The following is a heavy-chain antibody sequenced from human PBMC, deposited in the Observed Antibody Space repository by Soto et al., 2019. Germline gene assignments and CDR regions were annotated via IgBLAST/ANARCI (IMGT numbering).Heavy chain of an antibody. D-gene: IGHD3-9*01. J-gene: IGHJ4*02. CDR1: GFTFSSYS. Sequence: GGSLRLSCAASGFTFSSYSMNWVRQAPGKGLEWVSYISSSSSTIYYADSVKGRFTISRDNAKNSLYLQMNSLRAEDTAVYYCARGWPSTYYDILTGITLFDYWGQGTLVTVSS. V-gene: IGHV3-48*01. CDR3: ARGWPSTYYDILTGITLFDY. CDR2: ISSSSSTI.